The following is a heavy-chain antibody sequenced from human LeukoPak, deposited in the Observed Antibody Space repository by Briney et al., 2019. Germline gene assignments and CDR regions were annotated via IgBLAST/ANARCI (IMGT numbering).Heavy chain of an antibody. V-gene: IGHV4-38-2*02. CDR2: IYHSGST. CDR3: ARDVYGSGGNWFDP. CDR1: GYSISSGYY. Sequence: SETLSLTCTVSGYSISSGYYWGWIRQPPGKGLEWIGSIYHSGSTYYNPSLKSRVTISVDTSKNQFSLKLSSVTAADTAVYYCARDVYGSGGNWFDPWGQGTLVTVSS. D-gene: IGHD3-10*01. J-gene: IGHJ5*02.